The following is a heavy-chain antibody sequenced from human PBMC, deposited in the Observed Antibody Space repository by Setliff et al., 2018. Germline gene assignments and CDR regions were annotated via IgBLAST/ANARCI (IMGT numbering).Heavy chain of an antibody. D-gene: IGHD2-15*01. CDR2: LKPGDSGI. J-gene: IGHJ4*01. V-gene: IGHV5-51*01. CDR3: ARQGCGTTRCHSIDY. CDR1: GYTFTNYW. Sequence: PGESLKISCQGSGYTFTNYWIGWVRQMPGKGLEWMGILKPGDSGIRYSPSFQGQVTLSADTSIATAYLQWTSLKVSDTAMYFCARQGCGTTRCHSIDYWGQGTLVTVSS.